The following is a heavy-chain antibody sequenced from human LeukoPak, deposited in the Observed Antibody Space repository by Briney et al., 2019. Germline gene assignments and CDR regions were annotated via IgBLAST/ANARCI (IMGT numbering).Heavy chain of an antibody. D-gene: IGHD3-3*01. J-gene: IGHJ4*02. Sequence: GASVKVSCKASGYTFTSYGISWVRQAPGQGLEWMGWISAYNGNTNYAQKLQGRVTMTTDTSTSTAYMELRSLRSDDTAVYYCARTLHYDFWSGYRYYFDYWGQGTLVTVSS. CDR1: GYTFTSYG. CDR2: ISAYNGNT. CDR3: ARTLHYDFWSGYRYYFDY. V-gene: IGHV1-18*01.